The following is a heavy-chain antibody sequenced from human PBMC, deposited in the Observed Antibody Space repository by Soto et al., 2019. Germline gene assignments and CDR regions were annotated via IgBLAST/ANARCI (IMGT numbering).Heavy chain of an antibody. CDR3: ARDGSSSSLDGYYYGMDV. D-gene: IGHD6-6*01. CDR1: GYTFTGYY. J-gene: IGHJ6*02. V-gene: IGHV1-2*02. Sequence: GASVKVCCKASGYTFTGYYMHWVRQAPGQGLEWMGWINPNSGGTNYAQKFQGRVTMTRDTSISTAYMELSRLRSDDTAVYYCARDGSSSSLDGYYYGMDVWGQGTTVTVSS. CDR2: INPNSGGT.